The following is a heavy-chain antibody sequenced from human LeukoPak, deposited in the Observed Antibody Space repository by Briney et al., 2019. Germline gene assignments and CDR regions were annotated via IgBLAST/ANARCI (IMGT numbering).Heavy chain of an antibody. CDR3: ARVGYDFWSGYDY. CDR2: IIPIFGTA. J-gene: IGHJ4*02. D-gene: IGHD3-3*01. V-gene: IGHV1-69*05. Sequence: SVKVSCKASGGTFSSYAISWVRQAPGQGLEWMGGIIPIFGTANYAQKFQGRVTITTDESTSTAYMELSRLRSDDTAVYYCARVGYDFWSGYDYWGQGTLVTVSS. CDR1: GGTFSSYA.